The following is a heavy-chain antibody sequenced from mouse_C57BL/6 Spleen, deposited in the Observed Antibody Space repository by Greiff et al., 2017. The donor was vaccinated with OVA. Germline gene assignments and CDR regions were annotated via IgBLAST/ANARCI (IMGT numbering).Heavy chain of an antibody. Sequence: EVMLVESGGGLVKPGGSLKLSCAASGFTFSDYGMHWVRQAPEKELEWVAYISSGSSTIYYADTVKGRFTISRDNAKNTLFLQMTSLRSEDTAMYYCARPGDSYYFDYWGQGTTLTVSS. J-gene: IGHJ2*01. D-gene: IGHD3-3*01. CDR2: ISSGSSTI. CDR1: GFTFSDYG. V-gene: IGHV5-17*01. CDR3: ARPGDSYYFDY.